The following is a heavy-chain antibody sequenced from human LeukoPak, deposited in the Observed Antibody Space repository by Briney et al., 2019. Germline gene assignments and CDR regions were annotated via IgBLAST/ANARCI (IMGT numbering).Heavy chain of an antibody. CDR3: AKDMATTVTTFYGMDV. CDR2: IESDGSKT. CDR1: GFTFSNCW. J-gene: IGHJ6*02. V-gene: IGHV3-74*01. D-gene: IGHD4-17*01. Sequence: GGSLRLSCAASGFTFSNCWMHWVRQAPGKGLEWVSRIESDGSKTRYADSVKGRFTISRDNSKNTLYLQMNSLRAEDTAVYYCAKDMATTVTTFYGMDVWGQGTTVTVSS.